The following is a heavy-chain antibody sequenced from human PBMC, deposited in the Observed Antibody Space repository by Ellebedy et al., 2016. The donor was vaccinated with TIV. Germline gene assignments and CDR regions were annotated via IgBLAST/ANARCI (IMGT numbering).Heavy chain of an antibody. CDR2: IDPSDSYT. J-gene: IGHJ4*02. CDR3: ASLTYYDILTGYPFDY. D-gene: IGHD3-9*01. CDR1: GYSFTSYW. Sequence: GESLKISXKGSGYSFTSYWISWVRQMPGKGLEWMGRIDPSDSYTNYSPSFQGHVTISADKSISTAYLQWSSLKASDTAMYYCASLTYYDILTGYPFDYWGQGTLVTVSS. V-gene: IGHV5-10-1*01.